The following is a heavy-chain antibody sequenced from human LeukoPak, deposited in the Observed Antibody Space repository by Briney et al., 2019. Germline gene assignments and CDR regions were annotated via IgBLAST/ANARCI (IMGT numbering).Heavy chain of an antibody. CDR1: GYTLTELS. D-gene: IGHD6-19*01. CDR2: FDPEDGET. CDR3: ATIPGIAVAGVMDV. V-gene: IGHV1-24*01. J-gene: IGHJ6*04. Sequence: GSSVTVSCKVSGYTLTELSMHWVRQAPGQGLTWMGGFDPEDGETIYEQKFQGRVPMTEDTSTDTAYMELSSLRSEDTAVYYCATIPGIAVAGVMDVWGKGTTVTVSS.